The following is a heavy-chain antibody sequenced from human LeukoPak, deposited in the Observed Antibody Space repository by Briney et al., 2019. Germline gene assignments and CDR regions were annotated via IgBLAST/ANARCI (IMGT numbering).Heavy chain of an antibody. V-gene: IGHV1-2*02. Sequence: ASVKVSCKASGYTFTGYYMHWVRQAPGQGLEWMGWINPNSGGTNYAQKFQGRVTMTRDTSISTAYMKLSRLRSDDTAVYYCARDPSVVVVPATWEDYWGQGTLVTVSS. CDR2: INPNSGGT. CDR3: ARDPSVVVVPATWEDY. CDR1: GYTFTGYY. D-gene: IGHD2-2*01. J-gene: IGHJ4*02.